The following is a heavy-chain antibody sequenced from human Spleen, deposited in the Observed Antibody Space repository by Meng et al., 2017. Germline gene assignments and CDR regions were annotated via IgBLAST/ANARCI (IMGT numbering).Heavy chain of an antibody. CDR2: INHSGST. CDR1: GWSIIDYY. CDR3: ARGPTTMAHDFDY. D-gene: IGHD4-11*01. Sequence: QGRLQLCGAGRVKPSETLSLTCVVSGWSIIDYYWSWIRPPPGKVLEWIGEINHSGSTNYNPSLESRATISVDTSQNNLSLKLSSVTAADSAVYYCARGPTTMAHDFDYWGQGTLVTVSS. V-gene: IGHV4-34*01. J-gene: IGHJ4*02.